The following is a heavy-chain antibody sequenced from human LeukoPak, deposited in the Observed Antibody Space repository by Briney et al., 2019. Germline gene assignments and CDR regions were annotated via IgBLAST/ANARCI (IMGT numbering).Heavy chain of an antibody. Sequence: GGSLRLSCAASGFTLSSYAMHWVRQAPGKGLEWVAVISYDGSNKYYADSVKGRFTISRDNSKNTLYLQMNSLRAEDTAVYYCARVPLRITIFGVVILGYWGQGTLVTVSS. CDR2: ISYDGSNK. CDR1: GFTLSSYA. CDR3: ARVPLRITIFGVVILGY. V-gene: IGHV3-30-3*01. D-gene: IGHD3-3*01. J-gene: IGHJ4*02.